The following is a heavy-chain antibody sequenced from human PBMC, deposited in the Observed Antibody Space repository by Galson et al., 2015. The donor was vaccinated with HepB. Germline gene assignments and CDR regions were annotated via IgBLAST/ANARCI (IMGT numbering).Heavy chain of an antibody. V-gene: IGHV3-11*06. Sequence: SLRLSCAASGFTFSDYYMTWIRQAPGKGLEWVSYISSRSHYIKYIDSVKGRFTISRDNAKNSLYLQMNSLRAEDTAVYYCARDAGTTRGTEYYYGIDVWGQGTTVTVSS. CDR2: ISSRSHYI. J-gene: IGHJ6*02. D-gene: IGHD1-1*01. CDR1: GFTFSDYY. CDR3: ARDAGTTRGTEYYYGIDV.